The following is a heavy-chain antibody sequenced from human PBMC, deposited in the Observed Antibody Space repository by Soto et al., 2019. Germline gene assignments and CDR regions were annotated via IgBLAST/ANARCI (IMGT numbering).Heavy chain of an antibody. Sequence: ASETLSLTCTVSGGSISSGGYYWSWIRQHPGKGLEWIGYIYYSGSTYYNPSLKSRVTISVDTSKNQFSLKLSSVTAADTAVYYCACSPDIVVVPAALYVFWGQGTLVTVSS. J-gene: IGHJ4*02. CDR2: IYYSGST. CDR3: ACSPDIVVVPAALYVF. CDR1: GGSISSGGYY. D-gene: IGHD2-2*01. V-gene: IGHV4-31*03.